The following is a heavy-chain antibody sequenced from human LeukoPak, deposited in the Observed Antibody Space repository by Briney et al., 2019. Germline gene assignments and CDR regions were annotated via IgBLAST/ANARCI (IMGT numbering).Heavy chain of an antibody. J-gene: IGHJ5*02. V-gene: IGHV1-2*02. CDR2: INPNSGVT. D-gene: IGHD3-10*01. Sequence: ASVKVSCKASGYTFTGYYLHWVRQAPGQGLEWMAWINPNSGVTKYAQKFQGRVTMTRDTSISTAYMELSSLRSDDTAIYYCARGNYYRSGPNTRRWFDPWGQETLVTVSS. CDR3: ARGNYYRSGPNTRRWFDP. CDR1: GYTFTGYY.